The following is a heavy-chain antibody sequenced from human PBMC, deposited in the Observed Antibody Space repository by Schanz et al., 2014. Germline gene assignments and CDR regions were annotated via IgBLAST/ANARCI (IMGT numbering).Heavy chain of an antibody. CDR2: ISAYSGKT. CDR3: ARYLSLIDYGMDV. J-gene: IGHJ6*02. CDR1: GYTXXSSG. D-gene: IGHD2-15*01. V-gene: IGHV1-18*04. Sequence: QVQLXXXXXXMKKPGASXRVSCXXSGYTXXSSGFSXVXXAPGQGPEWMAWISAYSGKTNYAQKFQGRVTVTTDTXXSTAYMELRSLRSXXXAVYYCARYLSLIDYGMDVWGQGTTVTVSS.